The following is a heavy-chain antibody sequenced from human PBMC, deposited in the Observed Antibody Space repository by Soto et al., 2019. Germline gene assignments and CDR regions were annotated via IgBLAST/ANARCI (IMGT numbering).Heavy chain of an antibody. CDR2: IYPGDSDT. V-gene: IGHV5-51*01. J-gene: IGHJ4*02. Sequence: RGESLKISCKGAGYSFTSYWIGWVRQMHGKGLEWMGIIYPGDSDTRYSPSFQGQVTISADKSISTAYLQWSSLKASDTAMYYCARGLRDGYNVVDYWGQGTLVTVSS. CDR3: ARGLRDGYNVVDY. CDR1: GYSFTSYW. D-gene: IGHD5-12*01.